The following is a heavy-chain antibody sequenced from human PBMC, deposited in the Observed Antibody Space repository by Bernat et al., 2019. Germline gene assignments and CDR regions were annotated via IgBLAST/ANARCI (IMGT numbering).Heavy chain of an antibody. CDR3: ARLVVVAATPSYYYYYGMDV. V-gene: IGHV4-61*01. CDR2: IYYSGST. D-gene: IGHD2-15*01. CDR1: GGSVSSGSYY. J-gene: IGHJ6*02. Sequence: QVQLQESGPGLVKPSETLSLTCTVSGGSVSSGSYYWSWIRQPPGKGLEWIGCIYYSGSTNYNPSLKSRVTISVDTSKNQFSLKLSSVTAADTAVYCCARLVVVAATPSYYYYYGMDVWGQGTTVTVSS.